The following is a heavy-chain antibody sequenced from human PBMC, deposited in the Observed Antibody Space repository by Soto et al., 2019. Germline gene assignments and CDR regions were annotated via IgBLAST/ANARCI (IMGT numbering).Heavy chain of an antibody. Sequence: EVQLVESGGGLVQPGRSLRLSCAASGFTFDDYAMHWVRQAPGTGMEWVSGISWNSGSIGSADSVKGRLTISRDNAKNSLYLYINSLRAEDTALYYCASEYNGYDFFAFDIWRQGTMVAVSS. J-gene: IGHJ3*02. CDR3: ASEYNGYDFFAFDI. D-gene: IGHD5-12*01. V-gene: IGHV3-9*01. CDR1: GFTFDDYA. CDR2: ISWNSGSI.